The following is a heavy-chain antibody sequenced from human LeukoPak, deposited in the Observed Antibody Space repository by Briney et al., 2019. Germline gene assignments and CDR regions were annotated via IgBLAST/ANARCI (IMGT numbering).Heavy chain of an antibody. D-gene: IGHD5-18*01. J-gene: IGHJ4*02. CDR1: GFTFSSYW. CDR2: IKQDGSEK. CDR3: ARGGYSYGSFEYFDF. Sequence: GGSLRLSCAASGFTFSSYWMSWVRQAPGKGLEWVANIKQDGSEKYYVDSVKGRFTISRDNAKNSLYLQMNSLRAEDTAVYYCARGGYSYGSFEYFDFWGQGTLVTVSS. V-gene: IGHV3-7*01.